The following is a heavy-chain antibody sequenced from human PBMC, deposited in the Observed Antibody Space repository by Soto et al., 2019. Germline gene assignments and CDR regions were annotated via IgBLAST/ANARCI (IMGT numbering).Heavy chain of an antibody. Sequence: GGSLRLSCTASGFTCSNYAMNWVRQAPGKGLEWVSAISGSGGSTYYADSVKGRFTISRDNSKNTLYLQMNSLRAEDTAVYYCAKTRVTMIVVVITTAILGFDYWGQGTLVTVSS. V-gene: IGHV3-23*01. CDR1: GFTCSNYA. CDR3: AKTRVTMIVVVITTAILGFDY. J-gene: IGHJ4*02. CDR2: ISGSGGST. D-gene: IGHD3-22*01.